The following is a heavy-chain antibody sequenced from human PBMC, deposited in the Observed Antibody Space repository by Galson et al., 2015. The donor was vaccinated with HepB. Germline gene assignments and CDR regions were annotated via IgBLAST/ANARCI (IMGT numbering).Heavy chain of an antibody. J-gene: IGHJ4*02. D-gene: IGHD2-2*01. CDR3: ARYSSTVAFDY. Sequence: SVKVSCKASGYTFTTYYMFWVRQAPGQGLEWMGMINPSGGSTSYSQKFQGTVTMTRDTSTSTVYLELSSLRSEDTAVYYCARYSSTVAFDYWGQGTLVTVSS. V-gene: IGHV1-46*01. CDR2: INPSGGST. CDR1: GYTFTTYY.